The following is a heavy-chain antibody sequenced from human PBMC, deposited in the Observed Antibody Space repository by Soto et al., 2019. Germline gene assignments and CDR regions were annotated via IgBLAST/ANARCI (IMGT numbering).Heavy chain of an antibody. CDR1: GYTFTNYW. CDR3: AASIFYYGMDV. Sequence: EVQLVQSGAEVKKPGESLKISCKGSGYTFTNYWIGWVRQMPGKGLEWMGIIYPGDSDTKYNPSFQGQVTISADKSITNTYLQWSSLKASDTAIYYCAASIFYYGMDVWGQGTTVTVSS. V-gene: IGHV5-51*01. CDR2: IYPGDSDT. J-gene: IGHJ6*02.